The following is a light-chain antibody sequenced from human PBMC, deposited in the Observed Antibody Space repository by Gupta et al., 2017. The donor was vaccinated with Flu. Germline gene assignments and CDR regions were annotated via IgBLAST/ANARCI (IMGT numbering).Light chain of an antibody. CDR1: HIGSKT. CDR3: QVWDTSNYRPV. V-gene: IGLV3-21*03. CDR2: DDS. J-gene: IGLJ1*01. Sequence: GKTARITCGGDHIGSKTVHWYQQKPGQAPVLVVYDDSDRPSGIPERFSGSNSGNTATLSISRVEAGDEADYYCQVWDTSNYRPVFGTGTKVNVL.